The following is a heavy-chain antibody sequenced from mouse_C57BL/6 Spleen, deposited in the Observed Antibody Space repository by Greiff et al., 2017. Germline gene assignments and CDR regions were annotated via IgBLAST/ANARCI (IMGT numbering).Heavy chain of an antibody. J-gene: IGHJ1*03. D-gene: IGHD1-1*01. CDR3: ARSPITTVVARGYFDV. CDR2: INPNNGGT. V-gene: IGHV1-18*01. Sequence: VQLKESGPELVKPGASVKIPCKASGYTFTDYNMDWVKQSPGKSLEWIGDINPNNGGTIYNQKFKGKATLTVDKSSSSAYMELRSLTSEDTAVYYCARSPITTVVARGYFDVWGTGTTVTVSS. CDR1: GYTFTDYN.